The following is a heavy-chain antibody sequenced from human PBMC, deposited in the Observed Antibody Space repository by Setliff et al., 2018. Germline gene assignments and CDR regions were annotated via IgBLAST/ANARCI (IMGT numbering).Heavy chain of an antibody. D-gene: IGHD6-13*01. Sequence: SETLSLTCTVSGYSISSGHYWGWIRQPPGKGLEWIGSISHSGSTYYNPSLRSRVTISLDTSKNQFSLKLSSVTAADTAVYYCARGVAAAGPFDYYYMDVWAKGTTVTVSS. V-gene: IGHV4-38-2*02. CDR2: ISHSGST. J-gene: IGHJ6*03. CDR3: ARGVAAAGPFDYYYMDV. CDR1: GYSISSGHY.